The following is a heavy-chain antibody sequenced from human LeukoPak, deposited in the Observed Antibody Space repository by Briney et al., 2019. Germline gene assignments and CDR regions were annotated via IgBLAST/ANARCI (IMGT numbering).Heavy chain of an antibody. V-gene: IGHV4-4*07. CDR2: IYTSGTS. D-gene: IGHD6-19*01. CDR1: GASIGLYY. CDR3: ARDRAVPHYYYGMDV. J-gene: IGHJ6*02. Sequence: SETLSLTCTVSGASIGLYYWSWVRQPAGKGLEWIGRIYTSGTSNYSPSLKSRVTMSLDLSKNQLSLKLNSVTAADTAVYYCARDRAVPHYYYGMDVWGQGTTVTVSS.